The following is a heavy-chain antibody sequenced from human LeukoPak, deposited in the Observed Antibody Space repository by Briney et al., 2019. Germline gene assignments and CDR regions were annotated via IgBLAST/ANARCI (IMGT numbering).Heavy chain of an antibody. CDR2: IHPNSGAT. Sequence: ASVKVSCTASGYTFTGYYMHWVRQAPGQGLEWVGWIHPNSGATNYARKFQGRVTMTRDTSISTAYMELSRLTSDDTALYYCARDFYSSGPTYAMDVWGQGTTVAVSS. J-gene: IGHJ6*02. V-gene: IGHV1-2*02. CDR1: GYTFTGYY. CDR3: ARDFYSSGPTYAMDV. D-gene: IGHD6-19*01.